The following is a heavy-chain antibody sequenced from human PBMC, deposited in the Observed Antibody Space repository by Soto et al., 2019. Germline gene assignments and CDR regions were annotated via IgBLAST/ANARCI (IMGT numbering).Heavy chain of an antibody. J-gene: IGHJ6*02. D-gene: IGHD3-3*01. Sequence: PSETLSLTCTVSGGSISSSSYYWGWIRQPPGKGLEWIGSIYYSGSTYYNPSLKSRVTISVDTSKNQFSLKLSSVTAADTAVYYCARTIFGAYYGMDVWGQGTTVTVSS. CDR2: IYYSGST. CDR3: ARTIFGAYYGMDV. V-gene: IGHV4-39*01. CDR1: GGSISSSSYY.